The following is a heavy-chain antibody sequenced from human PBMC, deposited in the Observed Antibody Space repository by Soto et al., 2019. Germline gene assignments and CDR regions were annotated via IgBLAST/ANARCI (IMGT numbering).Heavy chain of an antibody. J-gene: IGHJ3*02. CDR3: ARVGQWPYDAFDI. CDR2: IKQGGSEK. Sequence: GGSLRLSCAASGFTFSSYGMHWVRQAPGKGLEWVANIKQGGSEKYYVDSVKGRFTISRDNAKNSLYLQMNSLRVEDTAVYYCARVGQWPYDAFDIWGQGTIVTVSS. D-gene: IGHD6-19*01. CDR1: GFTFSSYG. V-gene: IGHV3-7*01.